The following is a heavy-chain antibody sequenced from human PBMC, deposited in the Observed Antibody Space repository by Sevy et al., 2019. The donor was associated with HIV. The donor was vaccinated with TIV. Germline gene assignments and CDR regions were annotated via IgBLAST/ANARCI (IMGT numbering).Heavy chain of an antibody. CDR3: ARGYHFANSGYDWGIDP. Sequence: SETLSLTCTGSGGFISSHYWNWIRQSPGKGPEWIGNGLYSGITNYNPSLKSRVTISVDTSKNQFSMRLSSVTAADTDVYYCARGYHFANSGYDWGIDPWGQGTQVTVSS. D-gene: IGHD3-22*01. CDR2: GLYSGIT. V-gene: IGHV4-59*11. J-gene: IGHJ5*02. CDR1: GGFISSHY.